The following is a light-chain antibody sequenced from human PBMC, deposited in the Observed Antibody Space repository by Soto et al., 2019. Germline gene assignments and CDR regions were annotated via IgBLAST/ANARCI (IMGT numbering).Light chain of an antibody. Sequence: QSSLTQPASVSGSPKESITISCTWTSSDVGNYNLVSWYQQHPGKAPKLIIYEDTKRPSGVSNRFSGSKSGNTASLTISGLQAEDEADYYCCSYADSSTYVFGTGTKVTVL. CDR1: SSDVGNYNL. J-gene: IGLJ1*01. V-gene: IGLV2-23*01. CDR3: CSYADSSTYV. CDR2: EDT.